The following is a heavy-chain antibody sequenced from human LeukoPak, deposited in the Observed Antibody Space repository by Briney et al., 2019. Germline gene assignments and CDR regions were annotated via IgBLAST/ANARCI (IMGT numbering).Heavy chain of an antibody. D-gene: IGHD6-13*01. CDR3: ASIAAAGRGDFDY. V-gene: IGHV3-23*01. J-gene: IGHJ4*02. Sequence: PGGSLRLSCAASGFTFSSYGMSWVRQAPGNWLEWGSTISGGGDSTYYANSVKGRFTIPRDKANNSLYLQMNSLSAEDTALYYCASIAAAGRGDFDYWGQGTLVTVSS. CDR2: ISGGGDST. CDR1: GFTFSSYG.